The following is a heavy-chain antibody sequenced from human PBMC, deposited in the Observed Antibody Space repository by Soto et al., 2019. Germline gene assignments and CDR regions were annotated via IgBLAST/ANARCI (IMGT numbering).Heavy chain of an antibody. CDR3: ARLRGYSYGFDY. CDR2: IIPIFGTA. V-gene: IGHV1-69*13. J-gene: IGHJ4*02. D-gene: IGHD5-18*01. CDR1: GRTFSSYA. Sequence: SVKVSFKASGRTFSSYAISWVRQAPGQGLEWMGGIIPIFGTANYAQKFQGRVTITADESTSTAYMELSSLRSEDAAVYYCARLRGYSYGFDYWGQGTLVTVSS.